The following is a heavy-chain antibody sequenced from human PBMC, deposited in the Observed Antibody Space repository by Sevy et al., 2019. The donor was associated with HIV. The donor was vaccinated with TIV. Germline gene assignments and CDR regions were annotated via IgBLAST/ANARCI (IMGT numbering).Heavy chain of an antibody. Sequence: GGSLRLSCAASGFTFSSYGMHWVRQAPGKGLEWVAVISYDGSNKYYADSVKGRFTISRDNSKNTLYLQMNSLRAEDTAVYYCANGRPTTNTIITMVRGGEFDYWGQGTLVTVSS. CDR1: GFTFSSYG. CDR2: ISYDGSNK. V-gene: IGHV3-30*18. CDR3: ANGRPTTNTIITMVRGGEFDY. D-gene: IGHD3-10*01. J-gene: IGHJ4*02.